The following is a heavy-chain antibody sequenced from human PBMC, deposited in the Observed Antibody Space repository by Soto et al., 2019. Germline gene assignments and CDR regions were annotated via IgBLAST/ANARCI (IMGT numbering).Heavy chain of an antibody. CDR1: GFTFDEYA. J-gene: IGHJ3*02. CDR3: ARLCGGDCYGGAFDI. V-gene: IGHV3-43D*04. Sequence: LRLSCAASGFTFDEYAIHWVRQPPGKGLEWVSLISWDGSNRYYADSVQGRFTISRDNSKYSLYLEMNSLRPEDTAMYYCARLCGGDCYGGAFDIWGQGTMVTVSS. CDR2: ISWDGSNR. D-gene: IGHD2-21*02.